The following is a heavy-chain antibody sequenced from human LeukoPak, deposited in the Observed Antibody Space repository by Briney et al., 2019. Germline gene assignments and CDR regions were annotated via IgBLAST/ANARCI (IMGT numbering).Heavy chain of an antibody. CDR2: INPDGSGK. V-gene: IGHV3-7*01. J-gene: IGHJ4*02. D-gene: IGHD3-16*01. CDR1: GFTLSTYW. Sequence: GGSLRLSCEASGFTLSTYWMNWVRRVPGKGLDWVANINPDGSGKRYVDSVKGRFTIDRDNADNSLSLQMNSLRAEDTAVYYCASWGAGGNSWGQGTLVTVSS. CDR3: ASWGAGGNS.